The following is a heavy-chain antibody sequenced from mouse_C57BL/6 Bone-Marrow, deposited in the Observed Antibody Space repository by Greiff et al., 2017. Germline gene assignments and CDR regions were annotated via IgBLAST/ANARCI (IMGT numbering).Heavy chain of an antibody. CDR1: GYAFSSSW. Sequence: QVQLKESGPELVKPGASVKISCKASGYAFSSSWMNWVKQRPGKGLEWIGRIYPGDGDTNYNGKFKGKATLTADKSSSTAYMQLSSLPSEASAVYFCAKSWFAYWGQGTLVTVSA. V-gene: IGHV1-82*01. J-gene: IGHJ3*01. CDR3: AKSWFAY. CDR2: IYPGDGDT.